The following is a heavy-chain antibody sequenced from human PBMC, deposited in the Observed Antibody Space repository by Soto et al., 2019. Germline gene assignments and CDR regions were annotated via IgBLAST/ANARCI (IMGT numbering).Heavy chain of an antibody. CDR2: SIPIFGTP. CDR1: GGTLSGYA. V-gene: IGHV1-69*01. Sequence: VQLVQSGAEVKKPGSSVRVSCKASGGTLSGYAITWVRQAPGHGLEWIGGSIPIFGTPTYAPQFHGRVTIAADESTSTTYMELSGLRSEDTAVYYCARGDSLYYYDSIGYYNDFWGQGTLVTVSS. CDR3: ARGDSLYYYDSIGYYNDF. D-gene: IGHD3-22*01. J-gene: IGHJ4*02.